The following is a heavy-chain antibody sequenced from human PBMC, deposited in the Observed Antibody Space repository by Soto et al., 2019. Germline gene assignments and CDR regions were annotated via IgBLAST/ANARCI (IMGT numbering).Heavy chain of an antibody. D-gene: IGHD3-10*01. CDR1: GFTFTNAW. J-gene: IGHJ4*02. CDR2: IKSETNGGTT. CDR3: TTDRRGHTFFDY. Sequence: PGVSLRLSCAASGFTFTNAWMNWVRQAPGKGLEWVGRIKSETNGGTTDYAAPVKGRFTISRDDSKNTLYLEMNSLKTEDTAVYHCTTDRRGHTFFDYWGQGTLVTVSS. V-gene: IGHV3-15*07.